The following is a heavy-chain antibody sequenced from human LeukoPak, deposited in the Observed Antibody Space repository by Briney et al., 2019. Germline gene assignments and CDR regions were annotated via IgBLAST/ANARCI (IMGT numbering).Heavy chain of an antibody. Sequence: PSETLSLTCIVSGGSIGTYYWSWIRQPPGKGLEWIGHIYYSGSTDYNPSLRSRVTISVDTSKNQFSLRLSSVTAADTAVYYCARDRSDGSGYYGYYFDYWGQGTLVSDSP. J-gene: IGHJ4*02. CDR1: GGSIGTYY. CDR3: ARDRSDGSGYYGYYFDY. D-gene: IGHD3-22*01. V-gene: IGHV4-59*01. CDR2: IYYSGST.